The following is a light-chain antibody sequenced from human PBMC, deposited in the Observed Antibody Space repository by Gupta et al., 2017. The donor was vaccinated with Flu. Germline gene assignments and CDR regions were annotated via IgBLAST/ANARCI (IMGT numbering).Light chain of an antibody. CDR3: QQYDSLPFT. Sequence: PSSLSAAVRDVPTIPCQARQDLTNYLNWYQKKPGKAPKLLIYDAANLETGVPLWFSGSGSGTHFTFSISNLHPEDVATDYFQQYDSLPFTFCGGTNVEIK. CDR2: DAA. V-gene: IGKV1-33*01. J-gene: IGKJ4*01. CDR1: QDLTNY.